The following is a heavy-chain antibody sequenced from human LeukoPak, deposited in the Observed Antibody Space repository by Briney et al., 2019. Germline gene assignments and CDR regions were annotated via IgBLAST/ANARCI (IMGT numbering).Heavy chain of an antibody. V-gene: IGHV1-2*02. D-gene: IGHD5-18*01. CDR3: ARRAREYSHDAFDI. Sequence: ASVKVSCKASGYTFTGYYMHWVRQAPRQGLEWMGWINPNSGGTNYAQKFQGRVTMTRDTSISTAYMELSRLRSDDTAVYYCARRAREYSHDAFDIWGQGTMVTVSS. CDR2: INPNSGGT. J-gene: IGHJ3*02. CDR1: GYTFTGYY.